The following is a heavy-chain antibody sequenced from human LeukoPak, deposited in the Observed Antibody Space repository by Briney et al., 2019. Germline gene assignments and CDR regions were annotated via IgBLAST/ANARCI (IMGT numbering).Heavy chain of an antibody. CDR1: GFTFSSHW. J-gene: IGHJ4*02. V-gene: IGHV3-7*01. Sequence: PGGSLRLSCAASGFTFSSHWMYWVRQAPGKGLEWVANIKQDGSEKRYVDPVKGRFTISRDNAKNSLYLQMDSLRTEDTAVYYCARAPATNEWRCMDYWGLGALVTVSS. D-gene: IGHD2-8*02. CDR3: ARAPATNEWRCMDY. CDR2: IKQDGSEK.